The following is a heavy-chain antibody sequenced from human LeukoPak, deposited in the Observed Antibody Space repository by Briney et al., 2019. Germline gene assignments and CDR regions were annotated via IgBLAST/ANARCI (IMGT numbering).Heavy chain of an antibody. Sequence: GGSLRLSCTGSGFTFSSNDMSWVRQSPGKGLEWVSYISITSKTIKYADSVKGRFTISRDNAKNTLYLQMNSLRAEDTAVYYCAKDRISGRNRYYFDYWGQGTLVTVSS. V-gene: IGHV3-48*01. J-gene: IGHJ4*02. CDR2: ISITSKTI. CDR1: GFTFSSND. CDR3: AKDRISGRNRYYFDY. D-gene: IGHD1-26*01.